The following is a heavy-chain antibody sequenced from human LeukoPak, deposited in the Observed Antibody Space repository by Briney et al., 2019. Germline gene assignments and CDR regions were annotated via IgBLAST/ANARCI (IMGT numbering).Heavy chain of an antibody. V-gene: IGHV3-23*01. J-gene: IGHJ4*02. Sequence: GGSLRLSCAASGFTFSSYWMSWVRQAPGRGLEWVSGLSGSGGTTYYADSVKGRFTISRDNSKNTLYLQMNSLRAEDTAVYYCAKENFWSAFDYWGQGTLVTVSS. CDR2: LSGSGGTT. CDR3: AKENFWSAFDY. D-gene: IGHD3-3*01. CDR1: GFTFSSYW.